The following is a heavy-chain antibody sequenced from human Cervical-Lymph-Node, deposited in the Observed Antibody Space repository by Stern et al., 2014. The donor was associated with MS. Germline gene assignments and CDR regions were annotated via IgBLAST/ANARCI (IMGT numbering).Heavy chain of an antibody. V-gene: IGHV4-61*02. CDR2: IYTSGST. CDR1: GGSISSGDYY. CDR3: ARGGTYYYDTTGYILDN. J-gene: IGHJ4*02. Sequence: QVQLQESGPGLVKPSQTLSLTCTVSGGSISSGDYYWTWIRQPAGKGLEWIGRIYTSGSTNYSPSLQSRVTISLDTSKNHFSLRLSSVTAADTAVYYCARGGTYYYDTTGYILDNWGQGTLVTVSS. D-gene: IGHD3-22*01.